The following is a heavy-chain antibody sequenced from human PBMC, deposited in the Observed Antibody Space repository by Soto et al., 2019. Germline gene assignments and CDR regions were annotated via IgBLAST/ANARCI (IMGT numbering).Heavy chain of an antibody. J-gene: IGHJ4*02. Sequence: SETLSLTCTVSGGSISSGGYYWSWIRQHPGKGLEWIGYIYYSGSTYYNPSLKSRVTISVDTSKNQFSLKLSSVAAADTAVYYCARYFVAGSPITFDYWGQGTLVTVSS. CDR3: ARYFVAGSPITFDY. CDR1: GGSISSGGYY. CDR2: IYYSGST. D-gene: IGHD6-19*01. V-gene: IGHV4-31*03.